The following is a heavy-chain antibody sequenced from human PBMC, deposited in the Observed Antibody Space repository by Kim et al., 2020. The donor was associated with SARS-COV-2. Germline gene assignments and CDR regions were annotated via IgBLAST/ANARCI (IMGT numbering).Heavy chain of an antibody. CDR2: IKSKTDGGTT. Sequence: GGSLRLSCAASGFTFSNAWMSWVRQAPGKGLEWVGRIKSKTDGGTTDYAAPVKGRFTISRDASKNTLYLQMNSLKTEDTAVYYCTTADYDILTGYYKGYDAFDIWGQGTMVTVSS. CDR3: TTADYDILTGYYKGYDAFDI. D-gene: IGHD3-9*01. CDR1: GFTFSNAW. J-gene: IGHJ3*02. V-gene: IGHV3-15*01.